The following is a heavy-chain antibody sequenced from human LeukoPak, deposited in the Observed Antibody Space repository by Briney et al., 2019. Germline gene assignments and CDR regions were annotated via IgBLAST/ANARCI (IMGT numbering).Heavy chain of an antibody. Sequence: ASVTVSCKASGYTFTSYYMHWVRQAPGKGLEWMGGFDPEDGETIYAQKFQGRVTMTEDTSTDTAYMELSSLRSEDTAVYYCATWSSVVAATNDYWGQGTLVTVSS. J-gene: IGHJ4*02. CDR3: ATWSSVVAATNDY. CDR2: FDPEDGET. D-gene: IGHD2-15*01. V-gene: IGHV1-24*01. CDR1: GYTFTSYY.